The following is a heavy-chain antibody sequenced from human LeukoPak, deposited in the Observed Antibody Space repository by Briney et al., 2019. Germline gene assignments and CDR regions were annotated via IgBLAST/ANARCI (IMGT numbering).Heavy chain of an antibody. CDR3: ARATVVAAPPLFDS. D-gene: IGHD2-15*01. J-gene: IGHJ4*02. Sequence: GGSLRLSCAASGFTFSRYWMHWVRQAPGKGLLWVSRINSDGSSTYYADSVKGRFTTSRDNAKNALHLQMNSLTAEDTAVYYCARATVVAAPPLFDSWGQGTRVTVSS. CDR1: GFTFSRYW. CDR2: INSDGSST. V-gene: IGHV3-74*01.